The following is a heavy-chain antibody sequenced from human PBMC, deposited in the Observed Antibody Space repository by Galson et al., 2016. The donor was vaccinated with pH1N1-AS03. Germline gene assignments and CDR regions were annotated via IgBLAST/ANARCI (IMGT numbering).Heavy chain of an antibody. CDR2: IYPGDSDT. D-gene: IGHD5-24*01. J-gene: IGHJ4*02. CDR1: GYIFTPYW. Sequence: SGAEVKKPGESLKISCKTSGYIFTPYWVAWVRHMPGKGLEWMGIIYPGDSDTRYSPSFQGQVTISADRSINTAYLQWSSLMAPDTAIYYCARQVRDGYNDYFDYWGQGILVTVSS. V-gene: IGHV5-51*01. CDR3: ARQVRDGYNDYFDY.